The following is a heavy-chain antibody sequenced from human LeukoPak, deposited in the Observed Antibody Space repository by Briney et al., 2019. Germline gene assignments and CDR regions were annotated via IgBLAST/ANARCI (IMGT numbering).Heavy chain of an antibody. V-gene: IGHV3-74*01. Sequence: PGGSLRLSCAASRFTFSTYWMHWVRQAPGKGLVWVSRINSDGSSTGYADSVKGRFTISRDNSKNTLYLQMNSLRAEDTAVYYCAKVRSFYVHWGQGTLVTVSS. CDR3: AKVRSFYVH. D-gene: IGHD2/OR15-2a*01. J-gene: IGHJ4*02. CDR2: INSDGSST. CDR1: RFTFSTYW.